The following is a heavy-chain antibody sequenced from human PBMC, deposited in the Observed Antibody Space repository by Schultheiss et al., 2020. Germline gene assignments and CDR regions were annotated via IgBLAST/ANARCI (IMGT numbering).Heavy chain of an antibody. J-gene: IGHJ3*02. CDR3: ASHYDSGRQHALDI. D-gene: IGHD3-10*01. CDR2: ISHSGST. Sequence: SETLSLTCAVSGYSISSGYYWGWIRQPPGKGLEWIGSISHSGSTYYNPSLKSRITISVDTSKIQFSLKVSSVTAADTAVYYCASHYDSGRQHALDIWGRGTMVTVSS. V-gene: IGHV4-38-2*01. CDR1: GYSISSGYY.